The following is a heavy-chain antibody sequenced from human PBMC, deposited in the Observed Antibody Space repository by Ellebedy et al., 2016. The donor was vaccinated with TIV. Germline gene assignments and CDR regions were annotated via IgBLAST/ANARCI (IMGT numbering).Heavy chain of an antibody. CDR3: ARDQWLGRAYYFDS. J-gene: IGHJ4*02. V-gene: IGHV3-7*01. CDR1: GFTFSNYY. D-gene: IGHD6-19*01. CDR2: IKQDGSEK. Sequence: GESLKISCTASGFTFSNYYMSWVRQAPGKGLEWVANIKQDGSEKNYVDSVKGRFSISRDNAKNSLYVQMNSLRDEDTAVYYCARDQWLGRAYYFDSWGQGTLVTVSS.